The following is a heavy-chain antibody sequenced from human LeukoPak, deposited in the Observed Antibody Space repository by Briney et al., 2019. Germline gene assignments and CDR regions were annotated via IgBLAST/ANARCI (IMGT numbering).Heavy chain of an antibody. V-gene: IGHV3-21*01. CDR1: GFTFSSYS. D-gene: IGHD2-2*01. CDR2: ISSSSYI. Sequence: PGGSLRLSCAASGFTFSSYSMNWVRPAPGKGLEWVSSISSSSYIYYADSVKGRFTISRDNAKNSLYLQMNSLRAEDTAVYYCARDVALDIVVVPAADKDYYYYGMDVWGQGTTVTVSS. J-gene: IGHJ6*02. CDR3: ARDVALDIVVVPAADKDYYYYGMDV.